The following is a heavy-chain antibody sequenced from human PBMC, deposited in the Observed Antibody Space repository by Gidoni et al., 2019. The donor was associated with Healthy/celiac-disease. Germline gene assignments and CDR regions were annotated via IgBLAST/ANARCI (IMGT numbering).Heavy chain of an antibody. J-gene: IGHJ6*02. D-gene: IGHD2-2*01. CDR1: GFTFSSYG. CDR3: AKDGQDIVVVPAAIGPFSYGMDV. V-gene: IGHV3-30*18. Sequence: QVQLVESGGGVVQPGRSLRLSCAASGFTFSSYGMHWVRQAPGKGLEWVAVISYDGSNKYYADSVKGRFTISRDNSKNTLYLQMNSLRAEDTAVYYCAKDGQDIVVVPAAIGPFSYGMDVWGQGTTVTVSS. CDR2: ISYDGSNK.